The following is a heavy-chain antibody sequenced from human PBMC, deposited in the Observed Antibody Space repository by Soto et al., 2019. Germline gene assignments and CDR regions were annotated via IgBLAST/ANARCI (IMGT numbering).Heavy chain of an antibody. CDR3: AREPSGWYIGAFDI. V-gene: IGHV1-18*01. CDR1: GYTFASYG. Sequence: ASVKVSCKASGYTFASYGSSWVRQAPGQGLEWMGWISAYNGNTNYAQKLQGRVTMTTDTSTSTAYMELRSLRSDDTAVYYCAREPSGWYIGAFDIWGQGTMVTVSS. CDR2: ISAYNGNT. J-gene: IGHJ3*02. D-gene: IGHD6-13*01.